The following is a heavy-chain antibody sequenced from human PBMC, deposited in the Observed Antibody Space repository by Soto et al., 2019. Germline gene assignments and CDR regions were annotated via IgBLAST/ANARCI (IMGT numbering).Heavy chain of an antibody. CDR1: GGSFSGYY. CDR3: ARPQGWLASAYFDY. D-gene: IGHD6-19*01. J-gene: IGHJ4*02. V-gene: IGHV4-34*01. CDR2: INHSGST. Sequence: QVQLQQWGAGLLKPSETLSLTCAVYGGSFSGYYWSWIRQPPGKGLEWIGEINHSGSTNYNPSLKSRVTISVDTSKNQFSLKLSSVTAADTAVYYCARPQGWLASAYFDYWGQGTLVTVSS.